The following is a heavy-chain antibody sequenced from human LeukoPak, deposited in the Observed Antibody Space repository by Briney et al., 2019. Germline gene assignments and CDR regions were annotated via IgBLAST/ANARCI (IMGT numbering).Heavy chain of an antibody. CDR2: IYYSGST. Sequence: PSETLSLTCTVSGGSISSYYWSRIRQPPGKGLEWIGYIYYSGSTNYNPSLKSRVTISVDTSKNQFSLKLSSVTAADTAVYYCASQGGGSYYRGVADDAFDIWGQGTMVTVSS. CDR1: GGSISSYY. V-gene: IGHV4-59*08. CDR3: ASQGGGSYYRGVADDAFDI. J-gene: IGHJ3*02. D-gene: IGHD1-26*01.